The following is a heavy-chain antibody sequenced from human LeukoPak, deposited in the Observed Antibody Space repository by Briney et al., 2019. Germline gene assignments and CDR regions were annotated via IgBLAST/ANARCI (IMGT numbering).Heavy chain of an antibody. D-gene: IGHD6-19*01. CDR1: GLILSCYG. J-gene: IGHJ6*03. CDR3: AKNPRETVAGTISYYYYYMDV. Sequence: GGSLRLSCAVSGLILSCYGMRWARQAPGRGQEWVAVISYEGSNKYYAACVKGRFPISRHNSKHTLYQQMHSLRPDDTAVYYCAKNPRETVAGTISYYYYYMDVWGKGTTVTVSS. V-gene: IGHV3-30*18. CDR2: ISYEGSNK.